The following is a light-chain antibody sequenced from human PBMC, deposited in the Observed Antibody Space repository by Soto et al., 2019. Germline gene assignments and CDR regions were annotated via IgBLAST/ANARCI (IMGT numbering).Light chain of an antibody. J-gene: IGKJ1*01. CDR3: QQYGSLSWT. Sequence: EIVLTQSPGTLSLSPGKRATLSCRASQSISSSYLAWYQQRPGQAPRLLIYGASSRATGIPDRFSGSGSGTDFTLTISRLEPEDFAVYYCQQYGSLSWTFGQGTKVDIK. CDR1: QSISSSY. CDR2: GAS. V-gene: IGKV3-20*01.